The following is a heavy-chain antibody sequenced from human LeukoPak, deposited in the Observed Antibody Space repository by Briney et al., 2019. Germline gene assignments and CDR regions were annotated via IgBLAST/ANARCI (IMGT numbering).Heavy chain of an antibody. Sequence: ETLSLTCAVYGGSFSGYYWSWIRQPPGKGLEWIGEINHSGSTNYNPSLKSRVTISVDTSKNQFSLKLSSVTAADTAVYYCARGRDGGSFLAGYFDYWGQGTLVTVSS. CDR2: INHSGST. J-gene: IGHJ4*02. CDR1: GGSFSGYY. V-gene: IGHV4-34*01. D-gene: IGHD1-26*01. CDR3: ARGRDGGSFLAGYFDY.